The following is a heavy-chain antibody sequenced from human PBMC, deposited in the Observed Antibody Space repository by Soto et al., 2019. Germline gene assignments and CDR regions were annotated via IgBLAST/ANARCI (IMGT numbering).Heavy chain of an antibody. CDR1: GDSISTSNW. D-gene: IGHD7-27*01. J-gene: IGHJ6*02. CDR2: IYHTGDT. CDR3: ARAGGRLGGLDA. Sequence: QVQLQESGPGLVKPSGTLSLTCVVSGDSISTSNWWTWVRQSPGKGLEWIAEIYHTGDTHDNPSLRSRAAISVDKSKNQFSLKVSSVTAAYTAVYYCARAGGRLGGLDAWGRGTTVIVSS. V-gene: IGHV4-4*02.